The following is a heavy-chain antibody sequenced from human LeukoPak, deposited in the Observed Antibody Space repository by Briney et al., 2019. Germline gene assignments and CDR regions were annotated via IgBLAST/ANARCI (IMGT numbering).Heavy chain of an antibody. J-gene: IGHJ4*02. CDR3: ASALRVSSHFDY. Sequence: PGGSLRLSCAASGFTFSNYGMHWVRQAPGKGLEWVAVISYDGSNKYYADSVKGRFTISRDNSKNTLYLQMNSLRAEDTAVYYCASALRVSSHFDYWGQGTLVTVSS. CDR1: GFTFSNYG. D-gene: IGHD6-13*01. CDR2: ISYDGSNK. V-gene: IGHV3-30*19.